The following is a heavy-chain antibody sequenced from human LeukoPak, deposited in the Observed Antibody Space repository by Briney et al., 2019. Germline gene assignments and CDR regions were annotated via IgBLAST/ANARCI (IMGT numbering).Heavy chain of an antibody. CDR1: GFTVSNSW. CDR3: AKDRSPGYSGYVGY. J-gene: IGHJ4*02. CDR2: INNDGNRI. D-gene: IGHD5-12*01. V-gene: IGHV3-74*01. Sequence: GGSLRLSCAASGFTVSNSWMFWVRQAPGKGLMYVSEINNDGNRIRYVDSVKGRFTISRDGAKNTLHLQMNSLRAEDTAVYYCAKDRSPGYSGYVGYWGQGTLVTVSS.